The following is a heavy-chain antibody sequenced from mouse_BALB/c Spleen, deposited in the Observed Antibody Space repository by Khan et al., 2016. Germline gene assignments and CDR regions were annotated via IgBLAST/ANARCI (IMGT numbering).Heavy chain of an antibody. D-gene: IGHD1-2*01. CDR3: ARTARIKY. Sequence: EVQLVESGPGLVKPSQSLSLTCTVTGYSITSGYGWNWIRQFPGNKLEWMGYISYSGSTNYNPSLQSRIPITRNTSKNQFFLQLNSVTTEDTATYYCARTARIKYWGQGTTLTVSS. CDR2: ISYSGST. CDR1: GYSITSGYG. J-gene: IGHJ2*01. V-gene: IGHV3-2*02.